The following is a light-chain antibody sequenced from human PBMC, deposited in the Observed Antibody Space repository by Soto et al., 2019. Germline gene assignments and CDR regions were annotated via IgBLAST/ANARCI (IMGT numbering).Light chain of an antibody. CDR2: AAS. CDR1: QSISRY. J-gene: IGKJ1*01. CDR3: QQNYRATPWT. V-gene: IGKV1-39*01. Sequence: DIQMTQSPSSLSAPVGDRITITCRASQSISRYLNWYQHKPGKAPKLLINAASSLERGVPSRFSGGGSGTDFTLNISSLQPDDFATYYCQQNYRATPWTFGQGTKVEVK.